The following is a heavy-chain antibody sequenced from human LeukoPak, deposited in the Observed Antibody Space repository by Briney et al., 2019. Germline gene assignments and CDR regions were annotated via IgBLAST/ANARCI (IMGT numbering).Heavy chain of an antibody. J-gene: IGHJ3*02. V-gene: IGHV3-7*01. Sequence: PGGSLRLSCEASGFTFSTYWMSWVRQAPGKGLEWVANIKQDGSQTYHADSVEGRFTISRDNAENSLYLQMNSLRAEDTAVYYCASPYGINGFDIWGQGTMVTVSS. CDR3: ASPYGINGFDI. D-gene: IGHD1-1*01. CDR2: IKQDGSQT. CDR1: GFTFSTYW.